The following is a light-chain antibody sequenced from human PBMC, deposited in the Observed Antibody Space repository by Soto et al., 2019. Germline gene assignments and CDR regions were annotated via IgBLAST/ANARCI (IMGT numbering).Light chain of an antibody. V-gene: IGKV1-33*01. Sequence: DIQMTQSPSSLSASVGDRVTITCQASQDISNFLNWYQQKPGKGPKVLIYDASKLETGVPSRFSGSGSGTVFTFTSSSLQPEDIATYYCQQYDTLITFGQGTRLEIK. J-gene: IGKJ5*01. CDR2: DAS. CDR3: QQYDTLIT. CDR1: QDISNF.